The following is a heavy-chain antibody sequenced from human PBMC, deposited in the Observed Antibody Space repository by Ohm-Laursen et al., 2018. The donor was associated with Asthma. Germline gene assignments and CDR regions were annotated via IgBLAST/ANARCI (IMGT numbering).Heavy chain of an antibody. Sequence: ASVKASCKVSGYTFTAYYMHWVRQAPGQGLEWMGRFNPNDGATSFAQKFQGRVTLTWDTSISTVYMELSSLRSEDTAVYYCARVVMDYYYGMDVWGQGTTVTVSS. J-gene: IGHJ6*02. V-gene: IGHV1-2*06. CDR3: ARVVMDYYYGMDV. CDR2: FNPNDGAT. CDR1: GYTFTAYY. D-gene: IGHD2-8*01.